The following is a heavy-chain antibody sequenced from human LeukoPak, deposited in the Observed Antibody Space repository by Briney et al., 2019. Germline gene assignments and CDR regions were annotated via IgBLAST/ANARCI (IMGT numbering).Heavy chain of an antibody. Sequence: SVKVSCKASGYTFTGYYMHWVRQAPGQGLEWMGRIIPIFGTANYAQKFQGRVTITTDESTSTAYMELSSLRSEDTAVYYCASQAAWELPYSLDYWGQGTLVTVSS. J-gene: IGHJ4*02. CDR1: GYTFTGYY. CDR2: IIPIFGTA. CDR3: ASQAAWELPYSLDY. V-gene: IGHV1-69*05. D-gene: IGHD1-26*01.